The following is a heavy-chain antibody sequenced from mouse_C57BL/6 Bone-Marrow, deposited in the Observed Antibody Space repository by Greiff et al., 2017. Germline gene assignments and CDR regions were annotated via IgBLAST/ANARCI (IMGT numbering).Heavy chain of an antibody. CDR1: GYTFTSYW. V-gene: IGHV1-64*01. J-gene: IGHJ1*03. CDR3: ARGTTVGYWYFYV. CDR2: IHPNSGST. Sequence: QVQLQQPGAELVKPGASVKLSCKASGYTFTSYWMHWVKQRPGQGLEWIGMIHPNSGSTNYNEKFKSKATLTVDKSSSTAYMQLSSLTSEDSAVYYCARGTTVGYWYFYVWGTGTTVTVSS. D-gene: IGHD1-1*01.